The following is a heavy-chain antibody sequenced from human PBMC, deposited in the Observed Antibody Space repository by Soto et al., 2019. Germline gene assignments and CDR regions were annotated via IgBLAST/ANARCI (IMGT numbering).Heavy chain of an antibody. CDR1: GDSFTGYG. J-gene: IGHJ3*01. Sequence: GASVKVSCKASGDSFTGYGINWVRQAPGQGLQWLGRITTYNGDTNYAQNFQGRVTMTTDTSTSTTYMELRSLRSDDTAVYFCARGRGYSLIPVVDDAVDVWGQGTLVTVSS. D-gene: IGHD5-12*01. CDR2: ITTYNGDT. CDR3: ARGRGYSLIPVVDDAVDV. V-gene: IGHV1-18*04.